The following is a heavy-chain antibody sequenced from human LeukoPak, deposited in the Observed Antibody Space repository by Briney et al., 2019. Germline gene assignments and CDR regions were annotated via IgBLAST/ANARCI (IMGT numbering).Heavy chain of an antibody. J-gene: IGHJ4*02. CDR1: GGSISSGSDY. CDR2: IYTSGST. V-gene: IGHV4-61*02. Sequence: SQTLSLTCTASGGSISSGSDYWSWIRQPAGKGLEWIGRIYTSGSTNYNPSLKSRVTISVDTSKNQFSLKLSSVTAADTAVYYCAREGDCSSTSCQRYYFDYWGQGTLVTVSS. D-gene: IGHD2-2*01. CDR3: AREGDCSSTSCQRYYFDY.